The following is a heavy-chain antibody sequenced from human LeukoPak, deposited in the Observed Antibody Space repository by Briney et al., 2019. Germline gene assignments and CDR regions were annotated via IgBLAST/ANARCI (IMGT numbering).Heavy chain of an antibody. Sequence: PGGSLRLSCAASGFTVSSNYMSWVRQAPGKGLEWVSVIYSGGGTNYADSVKGRFTISRDNSKNTVYLQMNSLRAEDTAVYYCARDESYPGGYFDYWGQGTLVTVSS. J-gene: IGHJ4*02. CDR1: GFTVSSNY. CDR2: IYSGGGT. D-gene: IGHD2-2*02. CDR3: ARDESYPGGYFDY. V-gene: IGHV3-53*01.